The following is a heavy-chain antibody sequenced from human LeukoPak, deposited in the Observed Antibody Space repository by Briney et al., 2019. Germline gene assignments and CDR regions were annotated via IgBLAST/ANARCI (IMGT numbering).Heavy chain of an antibody. CDR3: ARDLFSSGWYEPFDY. CDR1: GFTFSSYS. V-gene: IGHV3-66*01. CDR2: IYSGGST. J-gene: IGHJ4*02. D-gene: IGHD6-19*01. Sequence: GGSLRLSCAASGFTFSSYSMNWVRQAPGKGLEWVSVIYSGGSTYYADSVKGRFTISRDNSKNTLYLQMNSLRAEDTAVYYCARDLFSSGWYEPFDYWGQGTLVTVSS.